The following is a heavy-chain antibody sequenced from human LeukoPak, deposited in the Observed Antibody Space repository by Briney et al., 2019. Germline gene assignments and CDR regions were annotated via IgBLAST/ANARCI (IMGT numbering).Heavy chain of an antibody. D-gene: IGHD3-22*01. Sequence: GESLKISCQGSGYSFTSYWIAWVRQMPGKGLEWMGIIYPGDSDTRYSPSLQGQVTISVDKSISTAYLQWSSLKASDTAMYYCARRGYYDSSAYNNWFDPWGQGTLVIVSS. CDR2: IYPGDSDT. V-gene: IGHV5-51*01. CDR1: GYSFTSYW. CDR3: ARRGYYDSSAYNNWFDP. J-gene: IGHJ5*02.